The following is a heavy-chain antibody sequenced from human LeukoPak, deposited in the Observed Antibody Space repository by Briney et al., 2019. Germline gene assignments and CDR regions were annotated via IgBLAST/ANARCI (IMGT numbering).Heavy chain of an antibody. Sequence: SETRSLTCTVDGGAISSYSWSWHRKPPGKGLEWIGYIYYSGSTNYNPSLKSRVTISVDTSKNQFSLKLSSVTAADTAVYYCAREVSMVRGVWFDYWGQGTPVTVSS. CDR1: GGAISSYS. D-gene: IGHD3-10*01. J-gene: IGHJ4*02. V-gene: IGHV4-59*01. CDR2: IYYSGST. CDR3: AREVSMVRGVWFDY.